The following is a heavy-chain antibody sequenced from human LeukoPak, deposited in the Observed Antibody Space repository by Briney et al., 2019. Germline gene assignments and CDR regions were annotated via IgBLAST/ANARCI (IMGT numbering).Heavy chain of an antibody. Sequence: SVKVSCKASGGTFSSYATSWVRQAPGQGLEWMGGIIPIFGTANYAQKFQGRVTITTDESTSTAYMELSSLRSEDTAVYYCASPEGQLVRSDAFDIWGQGTMVTVSS. J-gene: IGHJ3*02. CDR3: ASPEGQLVRSDAFDI. V-gene: IGHV1-69*05. CDR1: GGTFSSYA. D-gene: IGHD6-6*01. CDR2: IIPIFGTA.